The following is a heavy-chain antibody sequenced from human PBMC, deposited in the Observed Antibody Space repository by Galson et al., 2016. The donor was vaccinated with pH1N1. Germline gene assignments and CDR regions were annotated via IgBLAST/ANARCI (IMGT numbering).Heavy chain of an antibody. D-gene: IGHD3-16*01. CDR3: AICHGSETGSVWVDY. Sequence: QSGAEVKKPGESLKISCKGSGYSFTTSWIGWVRQMPGKGLEWMGIIYAGDSDTRYSPSFQGQVTIPVDKSINTAYLQWSSLGASDTAMYYCAICHGSETGSVWVDYWGQGTLVTVSS. J-gene: IGHJ4*02. CDR2: IYAGDSDT. CDR1: GYSFTTSW. V-gene: IGHV5-51*01.